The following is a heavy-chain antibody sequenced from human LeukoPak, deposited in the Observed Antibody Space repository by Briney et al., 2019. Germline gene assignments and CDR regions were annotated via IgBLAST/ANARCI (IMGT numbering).Heavy chain of an antibody. CDR3: ASVGVAGGVYFDY. CDR2: ISYDGSNK. J-gene: IGHJ4*02. D-gene: IGHD6-19*01. Sequence: PGGSLRLSCAASGFTFSSYGMHWVRQAPGKGLEWVAVISYDGSNKYYADSVKGRFTISRDNSKNTLYPQMNSLRAEDTAVYYCASVGVAGGVYFDYWGQGTLVTVSS. CDR1: GFTFSSYG. V-gene: IGHV3-30*03.